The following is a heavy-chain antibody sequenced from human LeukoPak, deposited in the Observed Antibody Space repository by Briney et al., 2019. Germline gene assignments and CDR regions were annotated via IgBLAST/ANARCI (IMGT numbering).Heavy chain of an antibody. CDR2: IYTSGST. J-gene: IGHJ6*02. CDR1: GVSISSYY. D-gene: IGHD3-10*01. V-gene: IGHV4-4*07. CDR3: ARGSITSLAAGVYYYYGMDV. Sequence: SETLSLTCTVSGVSISSYYWSWIRQPAGKGLEWLGRIYTSGSTNYNPSLKSRVTMSVDTSKNQFSLKLSSVTAADTAVYYCARGSITSLAAGVYYYYGMDVWGQGTTVTVSS.